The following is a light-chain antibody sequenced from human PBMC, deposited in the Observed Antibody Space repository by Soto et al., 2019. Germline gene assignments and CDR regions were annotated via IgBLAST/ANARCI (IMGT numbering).Light chain of an antibody. CDR2: DAY. Sequence: DIQRPQSPSTLSASVGDRVTITCLASQSISSWLAWYQQKPGKATKLMIYDAYSLQSGVPSRFSGSGSGTDFTLTISSMQPEDFETYYCKQANSFQLTCGGGPKGDLK. V-gene: IGKV1-12*01. J-gene: IGKJ4*01. CDR1: QSISSW. CDR3: KQANSFQLT.